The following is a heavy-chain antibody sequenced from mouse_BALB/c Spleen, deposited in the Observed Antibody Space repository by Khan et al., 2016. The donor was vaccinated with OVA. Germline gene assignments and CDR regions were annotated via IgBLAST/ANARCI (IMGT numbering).Heavy chain of an antibody. Sequence: QVQLKQSGPGPVAPSQSLSITCTISGFSLTNYGVHWVRQPPGKGLEWLVVIWSDGSTTYNSALKSRLTISKDNSKSQVFLKMNSLQTDDTAVYFCARQPYYHYNIMDYWGQGTSVTVSS. CDR3: ARQPYYHYNIMDY. V-gene: IGHV2-6-1*01. CDR2: IWSDGST. J-gene: IGHJ4*01. D-gene: IGHD2-10*01. CDR1: GFSLTNYG.